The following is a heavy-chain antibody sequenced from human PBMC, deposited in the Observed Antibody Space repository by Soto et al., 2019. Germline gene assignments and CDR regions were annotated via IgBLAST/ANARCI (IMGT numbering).Heavy chain of an antibody. CDR2: ISAGGGST. CDR3: AKVIVFWSARKKGWFDP. J-gene: IGHJ5*02. V-gene: IGHV3-23*01. D-gene: IGHD3-3*01. CDR1: RFTFSSYV. Sequence: EVQLLESGGGLVQPGGSLRLSCAASRFTFSSYVMSWVRQGPGKGLDWVAIISAGGGSTYYADSVKGRFTISRDNSKNTLDLQMNGLRVEDSAVYYCAKVIVFWSARKKGWFDPWGQGTLVTVSS.